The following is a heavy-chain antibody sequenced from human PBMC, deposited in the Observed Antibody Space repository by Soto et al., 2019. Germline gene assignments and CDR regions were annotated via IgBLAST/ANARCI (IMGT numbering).Heavy chain of an antibody. Sequence: ASVKVSCKASGYTFTGYYMHWVRQAPGQGLEWMGWINPNSGGTNYAQKFQGWVTMTRDTSISTAYMELSRLRSDDTAVYYCAREYNWNYVGGPSLDYYYGMDVWGQGTTVTVSS. CDR1: GYTFTGYY. CDR3: AREYNWNYVGGPSLDYYYGMDV. J-gene: IGHJ6*02. V-gene: IGHV1-2*04. CDR2: INPNSGGT. D-gene: IGHD1-7*01.